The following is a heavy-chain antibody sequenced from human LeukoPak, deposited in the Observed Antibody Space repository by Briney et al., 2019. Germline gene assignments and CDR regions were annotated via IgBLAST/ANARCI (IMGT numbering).Heavy chain of an antibody. V-gene: IGHV4-59*01. D-gene: IGHD3-3*01. CDR3: ARADFWSGYYYGMDV. CDR1: GGSISSYY. J-gene: IGHJ6*02. CDR2: IYYSGST. Sequence: TSEALSLTCTVSGGSISSYYWSWIRQPPGKGLKWIGYIYYSGSTNYNPSLKSRVTISVDTSKNQFSLKLSSVTAADTAVYYCARADFWSGYYYGMDVWGQGTTVTVSS.